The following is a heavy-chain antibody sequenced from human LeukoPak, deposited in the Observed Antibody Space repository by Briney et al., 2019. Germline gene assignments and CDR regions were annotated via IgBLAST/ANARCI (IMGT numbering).Heavy chain of an antibody. Sequence: LETLSLTCTVSGGSISSGGYYWGWIRQPPGKGLEWIGSIYHSGSTYYNPSLKSRVTISVDTSKNQFSLKLSSVTAADTAVYYCAREGAYEQTFDPWGQGTLVTVSS. J-gene: IGHJ5*02. CDR2: IYHSGST. V-gene: IGHV4-39*07. D-gene: IGHD3-16*01. CDR1: GGSISSGGYY. CDR3: AREGAYEQTFDP.